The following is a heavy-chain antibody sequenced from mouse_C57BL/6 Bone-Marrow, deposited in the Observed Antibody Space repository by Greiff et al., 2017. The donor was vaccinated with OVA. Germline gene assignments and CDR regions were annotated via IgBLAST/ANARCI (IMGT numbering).Heavy chain of an antibody. CDR3: ARYDYDFAWFAY. Sequence: QVQLQQPGAELVKPGASVKLSCKASGYTFTSYWMHWVKQRPGQGLEWIGMIHPNSGSTNYHEKFKSKATLTVDKSSNTAYMQLSSLTSEDSAVDYGARYDYDFAWFAYWGQGTLVTVSA. J-gene: IGHJ3*01. CDR1: GYTFTSYW. V-gene: IGHV1-64*01. D-gene: IGHD2-4*01. CDR2: IHPNSGST.